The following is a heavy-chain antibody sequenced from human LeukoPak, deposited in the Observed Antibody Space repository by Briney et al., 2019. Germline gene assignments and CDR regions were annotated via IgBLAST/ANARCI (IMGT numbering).Heavy chain of an antibody. D-gene: IGHD3-22*01. CDR2: IRYDGSNK. J-gene: IGHJ4*02. CDR3: AKDLGYYDSSGLGGFDY. CDR1: GFTFSSYG. V-gene: IGHV3-30*02. Sequence: PGGSLRLSCAASGFTFSSYGMHWVRQAPGEGLEWVAFIRYDGSNKYYADSVKGRFTISRDNSKNTLYLQMNSLRAEDTAVYYCAKDLGYYDSSGLGGFDYWGQGTLVTVSS.